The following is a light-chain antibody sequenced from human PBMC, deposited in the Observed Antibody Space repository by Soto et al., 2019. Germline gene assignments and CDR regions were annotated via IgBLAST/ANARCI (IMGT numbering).Light chain of an antibody. CDR1: QSVLYNSNTQNY. CDR2: WAS. Sequence: DIVVIQYPESLAVSLGEKATIHCRSSQSVLYNSNTQNYLAWYQQKPGQPPKLLIDWASTRQIGVPDRFSGTGSVTDFTLTISSPQAEDVAVYFCHQYYGTPYTFGQGTKLEI. V-gene: IGKV4-1*01. J-gene: IGKJ2*01. CDR3: HQYYGTPYT.